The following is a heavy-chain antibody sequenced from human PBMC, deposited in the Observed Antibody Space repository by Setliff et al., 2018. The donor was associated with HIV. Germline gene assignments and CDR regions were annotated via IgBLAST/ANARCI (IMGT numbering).Heavy chain of an antibody. J-gene: IGHJ4*02. Sequence: SETLSLTCTVSGDFISSDYYWGWIRQVPGKGLEWIGSFYETGYTYYNPSLKSRVIISLDTSKNQFSLEVNSLSSADTAVYYCARMVIQFGDYHFDDWGQGALVTVSS. CDR3: ARMVIQFGDYHFDD. CDR2: FYETGYT. V-gene: IGHV4-38-2*02. D-gene: IGHD3-10*01. CDR1: GDFISSDYY.